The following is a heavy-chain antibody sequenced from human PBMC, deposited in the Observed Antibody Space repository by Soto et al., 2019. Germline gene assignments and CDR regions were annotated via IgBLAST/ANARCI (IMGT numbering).Heavy chain of an antibody. CDR1: GGSVSSGSYY. D-gene: IGHD3-22*01. J-gene: IGHJ3*02. CDR3: AGTDSSGYYYGAFDI. V-gene: IGHV4-61*01. CDR2: IYYSGST. Sequence: PSETLSLTCTVSGGSVSSGSYYWSWIRQPPGKGLEWIGYIYYSGSTNYNPSLKSRVTISVDTSKNQFSLKLSSVTAADTAVYYCAGTDSSGYYYGAFDIWGQGTMVTVS.